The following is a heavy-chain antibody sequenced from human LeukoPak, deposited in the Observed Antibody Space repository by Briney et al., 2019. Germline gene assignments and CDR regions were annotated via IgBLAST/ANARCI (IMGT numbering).Heavy chain of an antibody. CDR3: ATTPYYDFWSGYPTYYYYYMDV. V-gene: IGHV4-59*01. CDR2: ISNSGST. D-gene: IGHD3-3*01. Sequence: SETLSLTCAVSGGSISSFYWSWIRLPPGKGLEWIGYISNSGSTNYNPSLKSRVTISVDTSKNQFSLNMRSMTAADTAIYYCATTPYYDFWSGYPTYYYYYMDVWGKGTTVTVPS. CDR1: GGSISSFY. J-gene: IGHJ6*03.